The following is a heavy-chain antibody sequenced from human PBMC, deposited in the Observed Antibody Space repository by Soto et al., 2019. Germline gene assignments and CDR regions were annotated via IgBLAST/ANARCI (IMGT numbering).Heavy chain of an antibody. V-gene: IGHV4-31*03. Sequence: QLQLQESGPGLVKPSQTLSLTCTVSGGSISSGGYYWSWIRQHPGKGLEWIGYIYYSGSTYYNPSLKSRVTISVATSKNQFSLKLSSVTAADTAVYYWATDGYCSSTSCSNYYSYGMDVWGQGTTVTVTS. D-gene: IGHD2-2*03. J-gene: IGHJ6*02. CDR3: ATDGYCSSTSCSNYYSYGMDV. CDR1: GGSISSGGYY. CDR2: IYYSGST.